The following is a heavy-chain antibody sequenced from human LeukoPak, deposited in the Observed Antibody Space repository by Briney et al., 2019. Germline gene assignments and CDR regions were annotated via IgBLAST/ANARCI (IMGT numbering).Heavy chain of an antibody. CDR1: GFTFSTYS. CDR2: ISGSSDTV. J-gene: IGHJ5*02. Sequence: GGSLRLSCAASGFTFSTYSMNWVRRAPGKGLEWVSYISGSSDTVFYADSVKGRFVISRDNPKNSLFLQMNGLRAEDTAVYYCVRGGESTWSWGQGTLVTVSS. D-gene: IGHD2-15*01. CDR3: VRGGESTWS. V-gene: IGHV3-48*01.